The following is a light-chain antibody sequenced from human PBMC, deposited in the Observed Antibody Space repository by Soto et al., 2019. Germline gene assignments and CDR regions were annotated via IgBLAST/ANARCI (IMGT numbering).Light chain of an antibody. V-gene: IGKV1-33*01. J-gene: IGKJ5*01. CDR3: QQYDNLPIT. CDR1: QTISTW. CDR2: DAS. Sequence: DIQMTQSPSTLSASVGDRVTITCRASQTISTWLAWYQHKPGTAPKLLIYDASNLETGVPSRFSGSGSGTDFTFTISSLQPEDIATYYCQQYDNLPITFGQGTRLEIK.